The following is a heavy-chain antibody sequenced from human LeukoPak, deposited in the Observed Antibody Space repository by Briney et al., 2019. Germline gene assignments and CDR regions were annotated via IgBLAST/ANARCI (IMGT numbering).Heavy chain of an antibody. Sequence: SETLALTCSISGDSINSGGYYWNWIRQPPGKGLAWLGYIHSGGNAYFNPSVEGRSSISLDKSQNQFFLRLTSVTAADTAVYFCSRDHYDSRGDYVVEYWGQGTLVTVSS. CDR1: GDSINSGGYY. V-gene: IGHV4-31*03. D-gene: IGHD3-22*01. CDR3: SRDHYDSRGDYVVEY. J-gene: IGHJ4*02. CDR2: IHSGGNA.